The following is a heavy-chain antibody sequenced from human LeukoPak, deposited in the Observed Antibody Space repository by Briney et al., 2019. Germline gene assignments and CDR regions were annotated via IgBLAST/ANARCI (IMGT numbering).Heavy chain of an antibody. Sequence: SVNVACKAAGATFGMHSSGWVRQAPGQGREWIGGIFPVVGTDIYGQRCQGRVTVTAAESTTTAYMGLISLTSEDTAIYSCASHLLSVDNYDDLDIWGQGTMVT. CDR2: IFPVVGTD. CDR1: GATFGMHS. CDR3: ASHLLSVDNYDDLDI. V-gene: IGHV1-69*13. J-gene: IGHJ3*02. D-gene: IGHD5-12*01.